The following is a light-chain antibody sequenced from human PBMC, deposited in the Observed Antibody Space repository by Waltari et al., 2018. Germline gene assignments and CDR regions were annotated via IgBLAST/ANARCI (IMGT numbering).Light chain of an antibody. CDR2: DVS. Sequence: QSALTQPASVSGSPGPSISISCTGTSRAGGFYNLVSWYQHHPGKAPKLMIYDVSERPSGVSKRFSGSKSGNTASLTISGLQAEDEAYYYCNSYAGSSSWVFGGGTMLTVL. CDR1: SRAGGFYNL. V-gene: IGLV2-14*03. CDR3: NSYAGSSSWV. J-gene: IGLJ3*02.